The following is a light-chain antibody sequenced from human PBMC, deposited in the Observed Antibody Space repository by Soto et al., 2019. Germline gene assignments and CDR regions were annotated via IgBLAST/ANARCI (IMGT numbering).Light chain of an antibody. Sequence: EIVLTQSPGTLSLSPGERATLSCRASQSVSSSYLAWYQQKPGQAPRLLVYGASSRATGIPDRFSGSGAGPDFTLTISRLEPEDFAVYYCQEYGSSPYVFGQGTKLEIK. CDR3: QEYGSSPYV. CDR2: GAS. CDR1: QSVSSSY. V-gene: IGKV3-20*01. J-gene: IGKJ2*01.